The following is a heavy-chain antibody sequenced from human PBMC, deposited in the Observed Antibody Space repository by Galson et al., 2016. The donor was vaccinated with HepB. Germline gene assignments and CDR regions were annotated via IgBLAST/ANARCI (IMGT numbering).Heavy chain of an antibody. V-gene: IGHV2-5*01. CDR2: IFWNGDK. CDR3: AHRSMVGSKYDC. Sequence: PALVKPTQTLTLTCTFSGFSVTTSGVGVGWIRQPPGKTLEWLALIFWNGDKRYRSSLESRLTITKGTSDYQVVLTMTNMDPVDTAPYFCAHRSMVGSKYDCWGQGILVTVSS. CDR1: GFSVTTSGVG. J-gene: IGHJ4*02. D-gene: IGHD3-10*01.